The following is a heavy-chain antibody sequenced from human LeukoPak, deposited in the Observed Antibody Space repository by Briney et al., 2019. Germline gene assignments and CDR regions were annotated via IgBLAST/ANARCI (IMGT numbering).Heavy chain of an antibody. CDR3: ARDGKATVVTM. J-gene: IGHJ4*02. CDR2: IYSSGST. V-gene: IGHV4-4*07. Sequence: ESSETLSLTCTVSGGSINSYYWSWIRQPAGKGLEWIGRIYSSGSTNYNPSLKSRVSMSVDTSKNQFSLKLTSVTAADTAVYYCARDGKATVVTMWGQGILVTVSS. CDR1: GGSINSYY. D-gene: IGHD4-23*01.